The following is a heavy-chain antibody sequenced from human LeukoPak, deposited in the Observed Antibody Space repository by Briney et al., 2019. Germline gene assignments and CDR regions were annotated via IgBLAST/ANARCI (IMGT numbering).Heavy chain of an antibody. Sequence: PSETLSLTCAVYGGSFSGYYWSWIRQPPGKGLEWIGEINHSGSTNYNPSLKSRVTISVDTSKNQFSLKLSSVTAADTAVYYCARDSLAGFRYGSGGYPDYWGQGTLVTVSS. CDR2: INHSGST. CDR1: GGSFSGYY. J-gene: IGHJ4*02. V-gene: IGHV4-34*01. D-gene: IGHD3-10*01. CDR3: ARDSLAGFRYGSGGYPDY.